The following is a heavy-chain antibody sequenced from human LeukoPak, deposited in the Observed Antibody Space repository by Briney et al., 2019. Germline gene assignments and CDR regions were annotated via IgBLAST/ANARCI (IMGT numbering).Heavy chain of an antibody. V-gene: IGHV4-59*01. CDR2: IYYSGST. CDR1: GGSISSYY. CDR3: ARVDYYDSSGDNSFDY. Sequence: NPSETLSLTCTVSGGSISSYYWSWIRQPPGKGLEWIGYIYYSGSTNYNPSLKSRVTISVDTSKNQFSLKLSSVTAADTAVYYCARVDYYDSSGDNSFDYWGQGTLVTVSS. D-gene: IGHD3-22*01. J-gene: IGHJ4*02.